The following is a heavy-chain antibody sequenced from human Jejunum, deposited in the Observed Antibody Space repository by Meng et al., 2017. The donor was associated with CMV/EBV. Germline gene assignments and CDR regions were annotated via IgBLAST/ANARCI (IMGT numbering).Heavy chain of an antibody. CDR3: ARGSIFVSFDS. Sequence: QGQLQEPGPGLVKPSQSLFLTCSVSGGAIGSGDYYWSWIRQPPGKGLEWIGYIHDTGSTYYNPSLKSRVDISLGTSRNHFSLSLSSVTAEDTAVYFCARGSIFVSFDSWGQGTLVTVSS. V-gene: IGHV4-30-4*08. CDR2: IHDTGST. D-gene: IGHD3-3*01. J-gene: IGHJ4*02. CDR1: GGAIGSGDYY.